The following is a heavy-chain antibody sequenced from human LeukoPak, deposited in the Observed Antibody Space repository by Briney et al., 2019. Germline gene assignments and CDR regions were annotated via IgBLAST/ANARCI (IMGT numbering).Heavy chain of an antibody. J-gene: IGHJ5*02. D-gene: IGHD6-13*01. CDR2: IYYSGNT. V-gene: IGHV4-59*11. Sequence: PSETLSLTCTVTGGSLIGHWRSWIRQPPGKGLEWIGYIYYSGNTNYNPSLNTRVTISVDTSKNQFSLHLNSVTAADTAEYYCAGLHFAAAEEFDPWGQGTLVTVSS. CDR1: GGSLIGHW. CDR3: AGLHFAAAEEFDP.